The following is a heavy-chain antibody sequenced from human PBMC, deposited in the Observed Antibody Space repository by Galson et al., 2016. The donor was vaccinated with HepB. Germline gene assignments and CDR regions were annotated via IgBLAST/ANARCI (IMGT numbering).Heavy chain of an antibody. V-gene: IGHV3-23*01. CDR2: ISQNDIST. D-gene: IGHD2/OR15-2a*01. CDR3: ARGSPTSFYHYYKDV. Sequence: SLRLSCAASGLTLDAYDISWVRQAPGRGLQWVSAISQNDISTHYAAPVEGRFTISRQKSKNVVVSQMKRLKVEDTAVYYCARGSPTSFYHYYKDVWGKGTTVTVSS. J-gene: IGHJ6*03. CDR1: GLTLDAYD.